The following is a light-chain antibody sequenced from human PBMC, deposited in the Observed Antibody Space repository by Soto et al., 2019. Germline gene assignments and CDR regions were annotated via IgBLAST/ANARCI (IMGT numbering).Light chain of an antibody. V-gene: IGKV3-20*01. J-gene: IGKJ1*01. CDR2: SAS. CDR1: QSISNNY. CDR3: QQYGRSPST. Sequence: DILIPQSPSTLSVSPGASDTLSCRASQSISNNYLAWYQQTPGQAPRLLIYSASRRATGIPDRFSGSGSGTDFTLTISSLQPDDLAVYYCQQYGRSPSTFGQGTKVDIK.